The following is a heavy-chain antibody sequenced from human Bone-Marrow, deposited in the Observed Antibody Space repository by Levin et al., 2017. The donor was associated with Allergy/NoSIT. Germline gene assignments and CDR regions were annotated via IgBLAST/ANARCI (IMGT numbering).Heavy chain of an antibody. Sequence: GESLKISCKASGYNFITYGITWVRQAPGHGLEWMGWISAYNDNTNYAQKLHGRFTMTADTSTSTAYMELRSLTSDDTAVYYCARDRGGASFYGLDVWGQGTTVTVSS. J-gene: IGHJ6*02. CDR3: ARDRGGASFYGLDV. V-gene: IGHV1-18*01. CDR2: ISAYNDNT. CDR1: GYNFITYG. D-gene: IGHD3-10*01.